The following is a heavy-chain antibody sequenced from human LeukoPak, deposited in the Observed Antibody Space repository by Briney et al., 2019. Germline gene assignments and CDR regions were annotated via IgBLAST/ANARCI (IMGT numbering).Heavy chain of an antibody. CDR2: NNHSGST. D-gene: IGHD3-10*01. Sequence: PSETLSLTCAVYGGSFSGYYWSWIRQPPGKGLEWIGENNHSGSTNYNPSLKSRVTISVDTSKNQFSLKLSSVTAADTAVYYSARVGGGSGSYYRYNWFDPWGQGTLVTVSS. V-gene: IGHV4-34*01. CDR3: ARVGGGSGSYYRYNWFDP. J-gene: IGHJ5*02. CDR1: GGSFSGYY.